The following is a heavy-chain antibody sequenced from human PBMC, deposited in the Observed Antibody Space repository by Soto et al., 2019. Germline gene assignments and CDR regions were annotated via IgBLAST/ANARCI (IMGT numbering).Heavy chain of an antibody. Sequence: SGPTLVNTPQTLTLTCRFSGFSLSTRGMCVSWIRQPPGKALEWLALIDWDDDKYYSTSLKTRLTISKDTSKNQVVLTMTNMDPVDTATYYCARIMVIAVAGEYYYYYGMDVWGQGTTVTVSS. CDR3: ARIMVIAVAGEYYYYYGMDV. CDR2: IDWDDDK. J-gene: IGHJ6*02. CDR1: GFSLSTRGMC. D-gene: IGHD6-19*01. V-gene: IGHV2-70*01.